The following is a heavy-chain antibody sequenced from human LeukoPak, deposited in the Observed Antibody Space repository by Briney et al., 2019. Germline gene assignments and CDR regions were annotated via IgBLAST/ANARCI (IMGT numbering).Heavy chain of an antibody. D-gene: IGHD3-3*01. Sequence: GGSLRLSCAASGFTFSSYAMSWVRQAPGKGLEWVSAISGSGGSTYYADSVKGRFTISRDNSKNTLYLQMNSLRAEDTAVYYCAKELFTIFGVAVIPNYFDYWGQGTLVTVSS. CDR2: ISGSGGST. V-gene: IGHV3-23*01. CDR3: AKELFTIFGVAVIPNYFDY. J-gene: IGHJ4*02. CDR1: GFTFSSYA.